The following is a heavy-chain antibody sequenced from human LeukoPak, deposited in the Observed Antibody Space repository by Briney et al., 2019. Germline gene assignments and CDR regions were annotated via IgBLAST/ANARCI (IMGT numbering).Heavy chain of an antibody. Sequence: PSETLSLTCAVSGDSFSSHYWTWIRQSPGTGREWIGYISHIGRTNYNPSLKSRVTISIDTSKNQFSLKLRSVTAADTAVYYCARDLATVTKGFDIRGQGTMVSVSS. V-gene: IGHV4-59*11. D-gene: IGHD4-17*01. J-gene: IGHJ3*02. CDR2: ISHIGRT. CDR3: ARDLATVTKGFDI. CDR1: GDSFSSHY.